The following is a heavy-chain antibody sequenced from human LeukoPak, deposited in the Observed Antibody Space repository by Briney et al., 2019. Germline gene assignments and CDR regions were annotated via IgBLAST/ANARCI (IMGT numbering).Heavy chain of an antibody. CDR3: ARDVDTASPT. V-gene: IGHV4-38-2*02. J-gene: IGHJ4*02. CDR2: IYHSGST. D-gene: IGHD5-18*01. CDR1: GYSISSGYY. Sequence: SETLSLTCSVSGYSISSGYYWGWIRPPPGKGLEWIGSIYHSGSTYYNPSLKSRVTISVDTSKNQFSLKLSSVTAADTAVYYCARDVDTASPTWGQGTLVTVS.